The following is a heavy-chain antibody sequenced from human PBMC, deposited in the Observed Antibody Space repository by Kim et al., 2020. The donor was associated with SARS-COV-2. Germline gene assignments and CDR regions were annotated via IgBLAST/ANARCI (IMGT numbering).Heavy chain of an antibody. CDR2: IDQSGST. Sequence: SETLSLTCAVYGESFSGYQWSWIRQSPGKGLEWIGEIDQSGSTNYNPSLKSRVTISADTSKNQFSLKLSSVTAADTAVYYCASGRGGITMIVVVITAAEYYFDSWGQGTPVTVSS. CDR1: GESFSGYQ. V-gene: IGHV4-34*01. CDR3: ASGRGGITMIVVVITAAEYYFDS. D-gene: IGHD3-22*01. J-gene: IGHJ4*02.